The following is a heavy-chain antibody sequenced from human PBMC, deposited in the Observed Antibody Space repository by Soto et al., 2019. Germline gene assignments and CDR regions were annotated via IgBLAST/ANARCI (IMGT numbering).Heavy chain of an antibody. CDR3: AKDGSGLLPYFDY. V-gene: IGHV3-23*01. D-gene: IGHD3-22*01. Sequence: PGGSLRLSCAASGFTFSSYAMSWVRQAPGKGLEWVSAISGSGGSTYYADSVKGRITISQDNSKNTLYLQMNSLRAEDPAVYYCAKDGSGLLPYFDYWGQGTLVTVSS. J-gene: IGHJ4*02. CDR1: GFTFSSYA. CDR2: ISGSGGST.